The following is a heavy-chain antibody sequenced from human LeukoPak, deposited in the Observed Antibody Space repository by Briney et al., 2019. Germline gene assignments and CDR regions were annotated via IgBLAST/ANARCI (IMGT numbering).Heavy chain of an antibody. CDR3: ARGYYYGSGSHYNSAAGNWFDP. CDR1: GYTFTGYY. CDR2: INPNSGGT. V-gene: IGHV1-2*02. Sequence: ASVKVSCKASGYTFTGYYMHWVRQAPGQGLEWMGWINPNSGGTNYAQKFQGRVTMTRDTSISTAYMELSRLRSDDTAVYYCARGYYYGSGSHYNSAAGNWFDPWGQGTLVTVSS. D-gene: IGHD3-10*01. J-gene: IGHJ5*02.